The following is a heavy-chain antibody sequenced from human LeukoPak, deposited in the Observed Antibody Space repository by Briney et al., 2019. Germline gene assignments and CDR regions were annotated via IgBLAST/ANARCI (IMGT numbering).Heavy chain of an antibody. V-gene: IGHV4-28*03. CDR1: GYSISSSNW. D-gene: IGHD4-17*01. Sequence: SETLSLTCAVSGYSISSSNWWGWIRQPPGKGLEWIGYIYYSGSIYYNPSLKSRVTMSVDTSKNQFSLKLSSVTAADTAVYYCARDPTPYGDYPIDYWGQGTLVTVSS. CDR3: ARDPTPYGDYPIDY. J-gene: IGHJ4*02. CDR2: IYYSGSI.